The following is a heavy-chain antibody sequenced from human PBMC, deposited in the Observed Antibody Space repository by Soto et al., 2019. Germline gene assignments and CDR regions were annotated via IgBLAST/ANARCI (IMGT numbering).Heavy chain of an antibody. V-gene: IGHV3-23*01. Sequence: VSLRLSCAASGFTFSSYAMSWVRQAPGKWLEWVSAISGSGGSTYYADSVKGRFTISRDNSENTLYLQMNSLRAEDTAVYYCAKRVRGVIIYYGMDVWGQGTTVTVSS. CDR2: ISGSGGST. CDR1: GFTFSSYA. J-gene: IGHJ6*02. CDR3: AKRVRGVIIYYGMDV. D-gene: IGHD3-10*01.